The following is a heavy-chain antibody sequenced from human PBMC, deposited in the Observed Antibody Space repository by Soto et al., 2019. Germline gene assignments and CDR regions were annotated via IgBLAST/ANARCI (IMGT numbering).Heavy chain of an antibody. CDR3: ERVAATGYYYYYYGMDV. Sequence: SVKVSCKASGGTFSSYAISWVRQAPGQGLEWMGGIIPIFGTANYAQKFQGRVTITADKSTSTAYMELSSLRSEDTAVYYCERVAATGYYYYYYGMDVCGQVSAVTV. J-gene: IGHJ6*02. CDR2: IIPIFGTA. V-gene: IGHV1-69*06. CDR1: GGTFSSYA. D-gene: IGHD6-13*01.